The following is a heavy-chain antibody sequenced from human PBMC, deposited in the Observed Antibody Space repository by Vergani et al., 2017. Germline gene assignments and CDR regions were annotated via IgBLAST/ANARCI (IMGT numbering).Heavy chain of an antibody. Sequence: EVQLVESGGGLVQPGGSLRLSCAASGFTFSSYWMHWVRQAPGKGLVWVSRINSDGSSKSYADSVKGRFTTSRDNAKNTLYLQMNSLRAEDTAVYYCARDADTAMVDYWGQGTLVTVSS. CDR1: GFTFSSYW. CDR3: ARDADTAMVDY. D-gene: IGHD5-18*01. CDR2: INSDGSSK. V-gene: IGHV3-74*01. J-gene: IGHJ4*02.